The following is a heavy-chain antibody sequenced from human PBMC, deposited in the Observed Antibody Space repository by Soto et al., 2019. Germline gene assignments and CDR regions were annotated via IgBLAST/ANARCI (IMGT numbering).Heavy chain of an antibody. J-gene: IGHJ6*03. CDR3: AKSYSSGWRLDNYYYYYMDV. V-gene: IGHV3-23*01. Sequence: VVSPRLSLAAFGFTFSSYAMSWVRQAPGKGLEWVSAISGSGGSTYYADSVKGRFTISRDNSKNTLYLQMNSLRAEDTAVYYCAKSYSSGWRLDNYYYYYMDVWGKGTTVTVSS. CDR1: GFTFSSYA. CDR2: ISGSGGST. D-gene: IGHD6-19*01.